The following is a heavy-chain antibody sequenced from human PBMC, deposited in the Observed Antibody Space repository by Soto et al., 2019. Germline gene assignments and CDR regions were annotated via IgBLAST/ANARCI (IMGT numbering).Heavy chain of an antibody. J-gene: IGHJ6*03. D-gene: IGHD2-2*01. CDR2: ISYDGSNK. V-gene: IGHV3-30*18. CDR1: GFTFSSYG. Sequence: GGSLRLSCAASGFTFSSYGMHWVRQAPGKGLEWVAVISYDGSNKYYADSVKGRFTISRDNSKNTLYLQMNSLRAEDTAVYYCAKDPRYCSSTSCYAAPGSSWYQGHYYYYMDVWGKGTTVTVSS. CDR3: AKDPRYCSSTSCYAAPGSSWYQGHYYYYMDV.